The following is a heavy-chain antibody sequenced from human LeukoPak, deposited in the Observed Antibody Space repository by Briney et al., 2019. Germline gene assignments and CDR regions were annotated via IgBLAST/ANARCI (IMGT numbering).Heavy chain of an antibody. J-gene: IGHJ3*02. Sequence: PGRSLRLSCAASGFTFSSYAMHWVRQAPGKGLEWVAVISYDGSNKYYADSVKGRFTISRDNSKNTLYLQMNSLRAEDTAVYYCARYCSSTSCPGGAFDIWGQGTMVTVSS. V-gene: IGHV3-30-3*01. CDR2: ISYDGSNK. D-gene: IGHD2-2*01. CDR3: ARYCSSTSCPGGAFDI. CDR1: GFTFSSYA.